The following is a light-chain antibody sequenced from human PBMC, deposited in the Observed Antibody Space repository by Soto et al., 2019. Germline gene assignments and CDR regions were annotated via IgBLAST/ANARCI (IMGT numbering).Light chain of an antibody. J-gene: IGKJ1*01. Sequence: ILLTQSPCTLSFSTGKRDTLSCRASQSVSSSYLAWYPQKPGEAPRLLIYGASSRATGIPDRFSGSGSGTDFTLTIIRLEHEDFAVYYCQQYGSSTLTFGQGTKVDIK. CDR3: QQYGSSTLT. CDR2: GAS. CDR1: QSVSSSY. V-gene: IGKV3-20*01.